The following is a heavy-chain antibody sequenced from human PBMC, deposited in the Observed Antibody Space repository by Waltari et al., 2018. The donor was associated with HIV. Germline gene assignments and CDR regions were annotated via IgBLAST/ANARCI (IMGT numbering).Heavy chain of an antibody. J-gene: IGHJ4*02. CDR2: NNPNRGGT. CDR1: GYTFTGYY. CDR3: ARDQGGIAVAGTPGDY. V-gene: IGHV1-2*02. Sequence: QVQLVQSGAEVKKPGASVKVSCKASGYTFTGYYMHWVRQAPGQGVEWMGWNNPNRGGTNYAQKVQGRVTMTRDTSIRTAYMERSRLRSDDTAVYYCARDQGGIAVAGTPGDYWGQGTLVTVSS. D-gene: IGHD6-19*01.